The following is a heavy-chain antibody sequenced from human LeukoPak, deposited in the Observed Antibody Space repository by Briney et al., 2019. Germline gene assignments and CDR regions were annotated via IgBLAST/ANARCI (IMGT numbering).Heavy chain of an antibody. D-gene: IGHD6-6*01. Sequence: SETLSLTCTVSGGSVSGFYWSWIRQPPGKGLEWIGYIYYSGSTNYNPSLKSRVTISVDTSKNQFSLKLSSVTAADTAVYYCAREQLARFDYWGQGTLVTVSS. V-gene: IGHV4-59*02. CDR3: AREQLARFDY. CDR2: IYYSGST. CDR1: GGSVSGFY. J-gene: IGHJ4*02.